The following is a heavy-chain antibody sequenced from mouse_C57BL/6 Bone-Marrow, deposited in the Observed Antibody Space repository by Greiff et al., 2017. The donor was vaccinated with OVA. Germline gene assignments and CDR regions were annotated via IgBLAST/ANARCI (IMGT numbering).Heavy chain of an antibody. J-gene: IGHJ3*01. CDR3: AIDYFAVVPFAY. D-gene: IGHD1-1*01. V-gene: IGHV1-50*01. CDR1: GYTFTSYW. Sequence: QVQLQQPGAELVKPGASVKLSCKASGYTFTSYWMQWVKQRPGQGLEWIGEIDPSDSYTNYNQKFKGKATLTVDKSSSTAYMQLSSLTSEDSAVYYCAIDYFAVVPFAYWGQGTLVTVSA. CDR2: IDPSDSYT.